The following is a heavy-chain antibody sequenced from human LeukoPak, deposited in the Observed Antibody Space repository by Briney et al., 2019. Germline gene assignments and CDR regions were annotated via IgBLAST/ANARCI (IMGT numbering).Heavy chain of an antibody. Sequence: ASVKVSCKASGYTFTGYYMHWVRQAPGQGLEWMGWINPNSGGTNYAQKFQGRVTMTRDTSISTAYMELSRLRPDDTAVYYCARGGYYYDSSGYYGDYWGQGTLVTVSS. CDR2: INPNSGGT. CDR1: GYTFTGYY. J-gene: IGHJ4*02. D-gene: IGHD3-22*01. CDR3: ARGGYYYDSSGYYGDY. V-gene: IGHV1-2*02.